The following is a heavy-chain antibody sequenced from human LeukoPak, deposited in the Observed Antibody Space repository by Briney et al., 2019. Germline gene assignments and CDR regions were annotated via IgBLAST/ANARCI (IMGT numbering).Heavy chain of an antibody. J-gene: IGHJ4*02. D-gene: IGHD1-26*01. Sequence: SETLSLTCTVSGGSISSSSYYWGWIRQAPGKGLEWIGSMYYSGRTYYNPSLKSRVTISEDTSKNRFSLKLSSVTAADTAVYYCARVVGATTPNYFDYWGQGTLVTVSS. CDR2: MYYSGRT. V-gene: IGHV4-39*01. CDR3: ARVVGATTPNYFDY. CDR1: GGSISSSSYY.